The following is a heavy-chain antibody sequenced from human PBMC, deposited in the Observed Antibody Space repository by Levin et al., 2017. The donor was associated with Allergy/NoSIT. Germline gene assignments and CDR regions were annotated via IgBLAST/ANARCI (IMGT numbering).Heavy chain of an antibody. J-gene: IGHJ3*02. CDR3: AVFSLRYGVFDI. CDR2: ISHRGST. Sequence: PSETLSLTCDVYGGSFGGVYWSWLRQPPGKGLEWIGEISHRGSTPYNPSLKSRVTISLETSRNQFSVKLKSVTAADTAVYYCAVFSLRYGVFDIWGQGTMVTVSS. D-gene: IGHD4-17*01. CDR1: GGSFGGVY. V-gene: IGHV4-34*01.